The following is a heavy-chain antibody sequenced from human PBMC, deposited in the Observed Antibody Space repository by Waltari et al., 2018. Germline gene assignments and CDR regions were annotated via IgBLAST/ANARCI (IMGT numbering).Heavy chain of an antibody. V-gene: IGHV3-74*01. CDR2: INGVGRNT. CDR1: GFTFSGYW. D-gene: IGHD4-17*01. J-gene: IGHJ4*02. CDR3: VRGGGTYGDWDY. Sequence: EVPLVESGGGVVQPGGSLRLSCEASGFTFSGYWMHWVRQAPGKGGWGVSHINGVGRNTNYADSVKSRFTTSRNNANNTLYLQMTSLRAEDTAVYYCVRGGGTYGDWDYWGLGTLVTVSS.